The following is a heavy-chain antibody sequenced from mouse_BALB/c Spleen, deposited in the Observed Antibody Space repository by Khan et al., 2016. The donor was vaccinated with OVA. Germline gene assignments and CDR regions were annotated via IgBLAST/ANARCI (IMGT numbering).Heavy chain of an antibody. V-gene: IGHV1S137*01. CDR3: VRGSGNSRFAY. D-gene: IGHD1-3*01. CDR1: GYTFTDYA. CDR2: ISTYYGDA. Sequence: QVQLKQSGAELVRPGVSVNISCKGSGYTFTDYAMHWVKQSHAKSLEWIGVISTYYGDASYNQKFKGKATMTVDKSSSTAYMELARLTSEDSAIYYCVRGSGNSRFAYWGQGTLVTVSA. J-gene: IGHJ3*01.